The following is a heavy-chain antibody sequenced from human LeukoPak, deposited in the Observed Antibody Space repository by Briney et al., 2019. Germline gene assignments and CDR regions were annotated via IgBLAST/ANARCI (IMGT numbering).Heavy chain of an antibody. V-gene: IGHV4-61*02. Sequence: SETLSLTCTVSGGSISSNTYYWSWIRQPAGKGLEWIGRIYTSGSTNYNPSLKSRVTISVDTSKNQFSLKLSSVTAADTAVYYCAGHPVVNNWFDPWGQGTLVTVSS. CDR1: GGSISSNTYY. CDR3: AGHPVVNNWFDP. J-gene: IGHJ5*02. CDR2: IYTSGST. D-gene: IGHD2/OR15-2a*01.